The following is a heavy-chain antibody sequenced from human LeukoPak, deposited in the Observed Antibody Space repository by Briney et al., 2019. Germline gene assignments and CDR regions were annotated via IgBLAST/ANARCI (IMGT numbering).Heavy chain of an antibody. V-gene: IGHV4-61*02. CDR1: GASISSGSYY. CDR3: ASYCSGGSCYRRATFDY. CDR2: IYTSGST. D-gene: IGHD2-15*01. Sequence: SETLSLTCTVSGASISSGSYYWSWIRQPAGKGLEWIGRIYTSGSTYYNPSLKSRVTISVDTSKNQFSLKLSSVTAADTAVYYCASYCSGGSCYRRATFDYWGQGTLVTVSS. J-gene: IGHJ4*02.